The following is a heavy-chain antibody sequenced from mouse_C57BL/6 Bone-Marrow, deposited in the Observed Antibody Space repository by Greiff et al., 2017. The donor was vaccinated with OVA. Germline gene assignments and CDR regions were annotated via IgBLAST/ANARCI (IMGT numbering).Heavy chain of an antibody. Sequence: VQLQQPGAELVKPGASVKMSCKASGYTFTSYWITWVKQRPGQGLEWIGDIYPGSGSTNYNEKFKSKATLTVDTSSSTAYMQLSSLTSEDSAVYYCARGYDGYYGWYFDVWGTGTTVTVSS. CDR2: IYPGSGST. J-gene: IGHJ1*03. D-gene: IGHD2-3*01. CDR3: ARGYDGYYGWYFDV. V-gene: IGHV1-55*01. CDR1: GYTFTSYW.